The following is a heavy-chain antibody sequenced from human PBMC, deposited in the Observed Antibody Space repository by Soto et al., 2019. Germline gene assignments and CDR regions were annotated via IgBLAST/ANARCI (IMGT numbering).Heavy chain of an antibody. CDR1: GGTFSTYA. J-gene: IGHJ6*02. CDR3: ARYPYCSSTSCYTGVGYYYYYGMDV. D-gene: IGHD2-2*02. CDR2: VIPIFGTA. V-gene: IGHV1-69*06. Sequence: SVKVSCKVSGGTFSTYAISWVRQAPGQGLEWMGGVIPIFGTANYAQKFQGRVAITADKSTSTAYMELSSLRSEDTAVYYCARYPYCSSTSCYTGVGYYYYYGMDVWGQGTTVTVSS.